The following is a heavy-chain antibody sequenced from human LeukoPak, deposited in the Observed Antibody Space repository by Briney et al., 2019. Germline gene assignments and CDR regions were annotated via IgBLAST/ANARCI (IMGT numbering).Heavy chain of an antibody. CDR2: VSFDGSNK. CDR3: AKGDCSSTSCYSLDV. V-gene: IGHV3-30*18. J-gene: IGHJ6*02. Sequence: GGSLRLSCAASGFTFSSYGMHWVRQAPGRGLEWVAAVSFDGSNKYYADSVKGRFTISRDNSKNTLYLQMNSLRAEDTAVYYCAKGDCSSTSCYSLDVWGQGTTVTVSS. D-gene: IGHD2-2*02. CDR1: GFTFSSYG.